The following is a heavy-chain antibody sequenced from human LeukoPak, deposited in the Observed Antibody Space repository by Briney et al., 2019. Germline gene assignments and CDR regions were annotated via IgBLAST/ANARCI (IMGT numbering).Heavy chain of an antibody. CDR1: GYTFTDYY. Sequence: GASVKVSCKASGYTFTDYYFHWVRQVPGQGLECMGWINPNTGGTNYPQKFQGRVTMTRDTSISTAYMELTSLRSDDTAVDYCARDLGGSTGAPWYYFDYWGQGTPVTVSS. J-gene: IGHJ4*01. CDR2: INPNTGGT. D-gene: IGHD2-2*01. CDR3: ARDLGGSTGAPWYYFDY. V-gene: IGHV1-2*02.